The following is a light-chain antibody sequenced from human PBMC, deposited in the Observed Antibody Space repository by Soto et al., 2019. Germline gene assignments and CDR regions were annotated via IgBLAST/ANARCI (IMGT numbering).Light chain of an antibody. CDR3: QQYGTSHPLT. V-gene: IGKV3-20*01. CDR2: GAS. J-gene: IGKJ4*01. CDR1: QSVSSSY. Sequence: GERSTLHCRASQSVSSSYLTWYQQKPGQAPRLLMYGASTRATGIPARFSGSGSGTDFTLTISRLEPEDFAAYYCQQYGTSHPLTFGGGTQVEIK.